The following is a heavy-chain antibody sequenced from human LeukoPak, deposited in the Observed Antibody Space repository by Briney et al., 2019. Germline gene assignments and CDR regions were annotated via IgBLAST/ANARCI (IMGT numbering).Heavy chain of an antibody. CDR1: GFTFSSYI. Sequence: GGSLRLSCAASGFTFSSYIMNWVRQAPGKGLEWVSYIGTSSSTIYYADSVKGRFTISRDNAKYSLYLQMNSLRDEDTAVYYCARHDYGGNSGDYWGQGTLVTVSS. D-gene: IGHD4-23*01. CDR2: IGTSSSTI. CDR3: ARHDYGGNSGDY. J-gene: IGHJ4*02. V-gene: IGHV3-48*02.